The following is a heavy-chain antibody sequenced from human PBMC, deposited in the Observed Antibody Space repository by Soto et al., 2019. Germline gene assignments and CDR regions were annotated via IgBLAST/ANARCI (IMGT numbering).Heavy chain of an antibody. Sequence: QVQLQQWGAGLLKPSETLSLTCAVYGGSFSGYYWSWIRQPPGKGLEWIGEINHSGSTNYNPSLKSRVTISXXTXKXXFSLKLSSVTAADTAVYYCARGPVLLWFGEYGMDVWGQGTTVTVSS. J-gene: IGHJ6*02. CDR2: INHSGST. D-gene: IGHD3-10*01. CDR1: GGSFSGYY. CDR3: ARGPVLLWFGEYGMDV. V-gene: IGHV4-34*01.